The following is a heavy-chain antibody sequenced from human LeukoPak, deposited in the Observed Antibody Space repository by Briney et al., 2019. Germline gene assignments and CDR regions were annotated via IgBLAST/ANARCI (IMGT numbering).Heavy chain of an antibody. V-gene: IGHV1-2*02. Sequence: ASVKVSCKASGYTFTSYGISWVRQAPGQGLEWMGWINPNSGGTNYAQKFQGRVTMTRDASISTAYMELSRLRSDDTAVYYCARGIIRYSYGPSFVAPIGWYFDYWGQGTLVTVSS. CDR2: INPNSGGT. D-gene: IGHD5-18*01. CDR3: ARGIIRYSYGPSFVAPIGWYFDY. CDR1: GYTFTSYG. J-gene: IGHJ4*02.